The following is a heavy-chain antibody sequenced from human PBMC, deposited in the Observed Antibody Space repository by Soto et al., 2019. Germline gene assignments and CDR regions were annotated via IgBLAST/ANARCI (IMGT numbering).Heavy chain of an antibody. CDR3: AKSRHRYCSGGSCLAPFDY. CDR2: ISYDGSNK. Sequence: GGSLRLSCAASGFTFSSYGMHWVRQAPGKGLEWVAVISYDGSNKYYADSVKGRFTISRDNSKNTLYLQMNSLRAEDTAVYYCAKSRHRYCSGGSCLAPFDYWGQGTLDTVSS. CDR1: GFTFSSYG. D-gene: IGHD2-15*01. V-gene: IGHV3-30*18. J-gene: IGHJ4*02.